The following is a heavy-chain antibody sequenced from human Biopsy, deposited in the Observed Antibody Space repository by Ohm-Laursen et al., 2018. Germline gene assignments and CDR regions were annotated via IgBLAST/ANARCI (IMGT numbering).Heavy chain of an antibody. CDR1: GFTFRKYA. J-gene: IGHJ4*02. D-gene: IGHD3-10*01. V-gene: IGHV3-23*01. CDR3: VKGKQLLED. Sequence: SLRLSCAASGFTFRKYAMSWVRQAPGKGLELVSTIGNTGATFYADSVKGRFIISRDTSKNTVYLQMNSLRVEDTAVYYCVKGKQLLEDWGQGTQVTVSS. CDR2: IGNTGAT.